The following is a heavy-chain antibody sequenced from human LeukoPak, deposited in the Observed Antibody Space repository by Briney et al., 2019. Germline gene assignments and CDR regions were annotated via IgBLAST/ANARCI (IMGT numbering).Heavy chain of an antibody. J-gene: IGHJ4*02. Sequence: GGSLRLSCVASGFSFSNYAMTWVRQAPGKGLEWVSTIRSSGSNTYYTDSVKGRFAISRDNSKNTVYLQLNSLRPEDTALYYCTGNWELPDYWGQGTLVTVSS. CDR1: GFSFSNYA. CDR2: IRSSGSNT. CDR3: TGNWELPDY. D-gene: IGHD1-26*01. V-gene: IGHV3-23*01.